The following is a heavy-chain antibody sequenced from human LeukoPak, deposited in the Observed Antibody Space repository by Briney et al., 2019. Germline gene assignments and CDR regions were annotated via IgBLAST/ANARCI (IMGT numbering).Heavy chain of an antibody. CDR3: ARHSTAWALGD. J-gene: IGHJ4*02. D-gene: IGHD3-16*01. V-gene: IGHV4-34*01. Sequence: SETLSLTCAVYGGSFSGYYWSWIRQPPGKGLEWIGEINHSGSSDYNPSLKSRVIISVDTSRNQFSLKLSSVTAADTAVYFCARHSTAWALGDWGQGTLVTVSS. CDR1: GGSFSGYY. CDR2: INHSGSS.